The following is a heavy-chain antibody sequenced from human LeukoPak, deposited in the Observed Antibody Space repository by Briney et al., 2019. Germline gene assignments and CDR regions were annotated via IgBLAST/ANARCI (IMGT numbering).Heavy chain of an antibody. CDR3: ARDGASGCPDY. V-gene: IGHV3-74*01. CDR1: GFTFRSCA. D-gene: IGHD6-19*01. CDR2: ISIDGSNT. Sequence: GGSLRLSCAASGFTFRSCAMNWVRQAPGKGLVWVSRISIDGSNTTYADSVKGRFTISRDNAKNTLYLLMNGLRAEDTAVYYCARDGASGCPDYWGQGTLVTVSS. J-gene: IGHJ4*02.